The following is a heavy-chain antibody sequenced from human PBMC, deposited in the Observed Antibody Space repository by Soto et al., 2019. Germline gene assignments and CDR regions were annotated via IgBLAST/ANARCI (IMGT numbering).Heavy chain of an antibody. J-gene: IGHJ6*02. D-gene: IGHD6-6*01. Sequence: SQTLSLTGAISGDSVSSNSAAWNWIRQSPSRGLEWLGRTYYRSKWYNDYAVSMKSRITINPDTSKNQFSLQLNSVTPEDTAVYYCARSVSRGTTQQKQLVFYYYYGMDVWGQGTTVTV. CDR1: GDSVSSNSAA. V-gene: IGHV6-1*01. CDR2: TYYRSKWYN. CDR3: ARSVSRGTTQQKQLVFYYYYGMDV.